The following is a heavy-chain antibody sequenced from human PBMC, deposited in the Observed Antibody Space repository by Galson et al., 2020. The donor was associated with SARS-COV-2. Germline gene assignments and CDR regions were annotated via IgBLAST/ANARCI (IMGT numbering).Heavy chain of an antibody. CDR2: ISWNSNSI. V-gene: IGHV3-9*01. CDR1: GFTFDDYA. CDR3: AKSVGGTWVSDAFDI. D-gene: IGHD1-26*01. J-gene: IGHJ3*02. Sequence: GGSLRLSCAASGFTFDDYAMHWVRQAPGKGLEWVSGISWNSNSIGYPDSVKGRLTISRDNAKNSLYLQMNSLRAEDTALYYCAKSVGGTWVSDAFDIWGQGTMVTVSS.